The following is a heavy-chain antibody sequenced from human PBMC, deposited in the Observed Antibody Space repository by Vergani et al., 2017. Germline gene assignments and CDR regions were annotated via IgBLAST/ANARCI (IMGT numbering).Heavy chain of an antibody. CDR3: ARSDSSRYDYYMDV. CDR1: RFTFSSYA. J-gene: IGHJ6*03. V-gene: IGHV3-30-3*01. Sequence: QVQLVESGGGVVQPGRSLRLSCAASRFTFSSYAMHWVRQAPGKGLEWVAVISYDGSNKYYADSVKGRFTISRDNSKNTLYLQMNSLRAEDTAVYYCARSDSSRYDYYMDVWGKGTTVTVSS. CDR2: ISYDGSNK. D-gene: IGHD4-11*01.